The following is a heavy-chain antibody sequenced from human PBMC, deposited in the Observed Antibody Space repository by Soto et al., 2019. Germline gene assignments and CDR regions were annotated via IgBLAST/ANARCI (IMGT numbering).Heavy chain of an antibody. Sequence: LSLTCAVSGYSIRSGNYDWSWIRQVPGKGLEWIGHIYVTGAVDYNPSLRDRITISQDTSERQFSLNLRLVTAADTAVYYCARLRIATNNYKWFDPWGQGTRVTVSA. D-gene: IGHD2-21*01. CDR1: GYSIRSGNYD. CDR2: IYVTGAV. CDR3: ARLRIATNNYKWFDP. J-gene: IGHJ5*02. V-gene: IGHV4-31*11.